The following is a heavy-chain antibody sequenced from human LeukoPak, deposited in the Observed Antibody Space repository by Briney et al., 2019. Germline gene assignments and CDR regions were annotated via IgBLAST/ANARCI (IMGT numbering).Heavy chain of an antibody. CDR2: IYYSGST. Sequence: PSETLSLTCTVSGGSISSSSYYWGWIRQPPGKGLEWIGSIYYSGSTYYNPSLKSRVTISVDTSKNQFSLKLSSVTAADTAVYYCARQRLNCSSTSCYTVLWFDPWGQGTLVTVSS. J-gene: IGHJ5*02. D-gene: IGHD2-2*02. CDR1: GGSISSSSYY. V-gene: IGHV4-39*01. CDR3: ARQRLNCSSTSCYTVLWFDP.